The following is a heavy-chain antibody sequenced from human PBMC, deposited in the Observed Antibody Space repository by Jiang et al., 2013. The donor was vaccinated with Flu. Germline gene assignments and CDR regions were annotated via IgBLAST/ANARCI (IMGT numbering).Heavy chain of an antibody. Sequence: VQLVESGGGVVQPGRSLRLSCAASGFTFSSYAMHWVRQAPGKGLEWVAVISYDGSNKYYADSVKGRFTISRDNSKNTLYLQMNSLRAEDTAVYYCAREDGKYYYDSSGYPDAFDIWAKGQWSPSLQ. D-gene: IGHD3-22*01. CDR2: ISYDGSNK. CDR1: GFTFSSYA. V-gene: IGHV3-30-3*01. CDR3: AREDGKYYYDSSGYPDAFDI. J-gene: IGHJ3*02.